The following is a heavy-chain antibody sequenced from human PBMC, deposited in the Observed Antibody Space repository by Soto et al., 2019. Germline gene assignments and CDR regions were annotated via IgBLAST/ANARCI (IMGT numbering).Heavy chain of an antibody. V-gene: IGHV1-69*13. D-gene: IGHD3-22*01. CDR2: IIPIFGTA. Sequence: ASGKVSCKASGGTFSSYAISWVRQAPGQGLEWMGGIIPIFGTANYAQKFQGRVTITADESTSTAYMELSSLRSEDTAVYYCARDSTIKYYYDSSGYYRNYYGMDVWGQGTTVTVSS. CDR3: ARDSTIKYYYDSSGYYRNYYGMDV. J-gene: IGHJ6*02. CDR1: GGTFSSYA.